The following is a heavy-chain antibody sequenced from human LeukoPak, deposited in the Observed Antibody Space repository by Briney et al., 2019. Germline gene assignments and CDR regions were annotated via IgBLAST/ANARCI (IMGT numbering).Heavy chain of an antibody. CDR1: GFSFSSYG. V-gene: IGHV3-23*01. D-gene: IGHD2-21*01. CDR2: ISGDSGAT. J-gene: IGHJ4*02. Sequence: GGSLRLSCAASGFSFSSYGMSWVRQAPGKGPEWVSVISGDSGATFYADSVKGRFTASRDNSKNTLYLQMNSLRAEDTAIYYCAKKILPRPISAFDSWGQGTLVTVSS. CDR3: AKKILPRPISAFDS.